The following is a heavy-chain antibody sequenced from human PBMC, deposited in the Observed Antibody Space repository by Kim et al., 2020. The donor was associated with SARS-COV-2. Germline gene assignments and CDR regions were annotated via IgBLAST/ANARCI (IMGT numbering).Heavy chain of an antibody. CDR2: ISYDGSKK. CDR3: ATSSRDTAMVPSYYYGLVV. Sequence: GGSLRLSCAASGFTFSTSGMHWVRQAPGKGLEWVAIISYDGSKKYFADSVKGRFTISRDNSENTLSLLMNSLRADDTAVYYCATSSRDTAMVPSYYYGLVVWGQGTTVTVSS. J-gene: IGHJ6*02. CDR1: GFTFSTSG. V-gene: IGHV3-33*05. D-gene: IGHD5-18*01.